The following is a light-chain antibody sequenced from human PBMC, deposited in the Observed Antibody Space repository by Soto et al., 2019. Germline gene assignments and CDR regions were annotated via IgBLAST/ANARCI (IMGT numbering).Light chain of an antibody. CDR3: QQYYSYPPF. J-gene: IGKJ4*01. CDR1: QGISSY. CDR2: AAS. V-gene: IGKV1-8*01. Sequence: AIRMTQSPSSFSASTGDRVTITCRASQGISSYLAWYQQKPGKAPKLLIYAASTLQSGVPSRFSGSGSGTDFTLTISCLQSEDFATYYCQQYYSYPPFFGGGTNVEIK.